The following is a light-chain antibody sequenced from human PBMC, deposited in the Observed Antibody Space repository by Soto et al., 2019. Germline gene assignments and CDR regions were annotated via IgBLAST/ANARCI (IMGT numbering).Light chain of an antibody. Sequence: QSALTQPPSASGSLGQSVTISCTGTSRDVGGSNSVSWYRHHPGKAPKVMIYEVTKRPSGVPDRFSASKSGNTASLTVSGLQAEGEADYYCASSAGTFYVFGSGTKVTVL. V-gene: IGLV2-8*01. CDR1: SRDVGGSNS. CDR3: ASSAGTFYV. CDR2: EVT. J-gene: IGLJ1*01.